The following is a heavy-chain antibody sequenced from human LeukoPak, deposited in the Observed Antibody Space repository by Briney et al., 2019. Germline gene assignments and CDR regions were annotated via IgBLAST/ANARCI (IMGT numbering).Heavy chain of an antibody. CDR3: ANGDGFDY. Sequence: GGSLRLSCATSGFTFSTYWMSWVRQAPGKGLEWVANIKQDGSETYYADSVKGRFTIVRDNAKNSLYLQIDSLRVEDTAVYYCANGDGFDYWGQGTLVIVSS. D-gene: IGHD5-24*01. CDR2: IKQDGSET. J-gene: IGHJ4*02. V-gene: IGHV3-7*01. CDR1: GFTFSTYW.